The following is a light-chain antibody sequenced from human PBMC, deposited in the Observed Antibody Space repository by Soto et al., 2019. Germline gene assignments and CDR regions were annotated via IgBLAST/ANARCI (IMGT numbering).Light chain of an antibody. J-gene: IGKJ3*01. CDR1: QNVYINS. V-gene: IGKV3-20*01. CDR2: GAS. Sequence: EVVLTQSPGTLSLSPGERATLSCRASQNVYINSLAWYQQRPGQTPRLLIYGASTRAAAIPDRFSGSGSGADFDLSIDGLEPEDFAIYYCQQYGDSPPTFGPGTRVD. CDR3: QQYGDSPPT.